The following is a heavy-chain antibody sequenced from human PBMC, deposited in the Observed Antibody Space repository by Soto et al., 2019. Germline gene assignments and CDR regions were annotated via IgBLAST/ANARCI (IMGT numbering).Heavy chain of an antibody. CDR3: ARDFEVGTYDH. J-gene: IGHJ4*02. CDR2: INWNGANT. Sequence: EVQLVDSGGTVVRPGGSLRLSCAASGFTFDEYGMTWVRQAPGKGLEWVSGINWNGANTQYADSVRGRFTISRDNAKNSLYLQMNGLRGEDTAFYYCARDFEVGTYDHWGQGTLVTVTS. CDR1: GFTFDEYG. V-gene: IGHV3-20*04. D-gene: IGHD1-26*01.